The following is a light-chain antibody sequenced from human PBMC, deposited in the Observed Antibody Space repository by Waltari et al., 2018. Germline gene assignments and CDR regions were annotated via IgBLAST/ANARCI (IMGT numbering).Light chain of an antibody. CDR2: ELN. J-gene: IGLJ1*01. CDR1: GSDVGDFNL. CDR3: GSYTVTNNLYV. V-gene: IGLV2-8*01. Sequence: QSALTQPPSASGSPGQSVTISCTGTGSDVGDFNLVSWYQQRPGKAPKLLMFELNKRPSGVSSRFSGSKPANAASLTISGLQAEDEGDYYCGSYTVTNNLYVFGTGTKVTVL.